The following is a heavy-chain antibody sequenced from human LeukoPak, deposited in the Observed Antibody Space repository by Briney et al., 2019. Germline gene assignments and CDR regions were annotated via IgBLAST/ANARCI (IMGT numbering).Heavy chain of an antibody. Sequence: GGSLRLSCAASGFTFSSYAMSWVRQAPGKGLEWVSAISGSGGSTYYADSVKGRFTISRDNSRNTLYLQMNSLRAEDTAVYYCAKDPYSSSWYYFDYWGQGTLVTVSS. J-gene: IGHJ4*02. CDR1: GFTFSSYA. V-gene: IGHV3-23*01. CDR3: AKDPYSSSWYYFDY. D-gene: IGHD6-13*01. CDR2: ISGSGGST.